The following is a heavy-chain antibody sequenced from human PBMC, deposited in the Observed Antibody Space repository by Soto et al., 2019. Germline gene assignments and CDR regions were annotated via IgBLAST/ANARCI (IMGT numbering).Heavy chain of an antibody. Sequence: QVHLVQSGAEVKKPGASVKDSCKASGYTFTSYGITWVRQAPGQGLEWMGWINAHNGNTDYAQKLQGRVIVTSDTSTRTAYMELRSLISHDSAVYYCARGRYGDYWGQGALVTVSS. V-gene: IGHV1-18*01. J-gene: IGHJ4*02. CDR3: ARGRYGDY. CDR2: INAHNGNT. D-gene: IGHD1-1*01. CDR1: GYTFTSYG.